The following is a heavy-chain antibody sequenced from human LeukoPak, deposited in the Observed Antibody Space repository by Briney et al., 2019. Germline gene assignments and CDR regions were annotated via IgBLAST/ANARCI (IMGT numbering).Heavy chain of an antibody. D-gene: IGHD3-9*01. Sequence: SETLSLTCAVYGGSFSGYYWSWIRQPPGKGLEWIWEINHSGSTNYNPSLKSRVTISVDTSKNQFSLKLSSVTAADTAVYYCARGLGVLRYFDWSQTNWFDPWGQGTLVTVSS. J-gene: IGHJ5*02. CDR3: ARGLGVLRYFDWSQTNWFDP. V-gene: IGHV4-34*01. CDR1: GGSFSGYY. CDR2: INHSGST.